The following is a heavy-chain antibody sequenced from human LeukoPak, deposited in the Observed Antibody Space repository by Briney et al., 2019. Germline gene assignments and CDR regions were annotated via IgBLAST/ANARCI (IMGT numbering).Heavy chain of an antibody. V-gene: IGHV1-8*02. J-gene: IGHJ6*02. D-gene: IGHD6-13*01. Sequence: ASVKVSCKASGYTFIGYYIHWVRQATGQGLEWMGWMNPNSGNTGYAQKFQGRVTMTRNTSISTAYMELSSLRSEDTAVYYCARRKPGIAAAGYYYGMDVWGQGTTVTVSS. CDR1: GYTFIGYY. CDR3: ARRKPGIAAAGYYYGMDV. CDR2: MNPNSGNT.